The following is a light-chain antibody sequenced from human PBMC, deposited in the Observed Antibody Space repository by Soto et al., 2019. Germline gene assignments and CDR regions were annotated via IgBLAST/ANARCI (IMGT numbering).Light chain of an antibody. CDR3: CSYAGSSGWV. CDR1: SSDVGGYNY. Sequence: QSALTQPRSVSGPPGQSVTISCTGTSSDVGGYNYVSWYQQHPGKTPKLMIYDVSKRPSGVPDRFSGSKSGNTASLTISGLQAEDEAEYYCCSYAGSSGWVFGGGTKLTVL. CDR2: DVS. V-gene: IGLV2-11*01. J-gene: IGLJ3*02.